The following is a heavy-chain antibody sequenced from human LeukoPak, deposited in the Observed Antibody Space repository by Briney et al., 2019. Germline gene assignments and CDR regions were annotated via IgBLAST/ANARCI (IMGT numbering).Heavy chain of an antibody. CDR1: GFTFSSYA. D-gene: IGHD5-18*01. Sequence: GGSLRLSCAASGFTFSSYAISWVRQAPGKGLEWVSAISGSGGSTYYADSVKGRFTISRDNSKNTLYLQMNSLRAEDTAVYYCAKDLRTYSYGAYYFDYWGQGTLVTVSS. J-gene: IGHJ4*02. V-gene: IGHV3-23*01. CDR3: AKDLRTYSYGAYYFDY. CDR2: ISGSGGST.